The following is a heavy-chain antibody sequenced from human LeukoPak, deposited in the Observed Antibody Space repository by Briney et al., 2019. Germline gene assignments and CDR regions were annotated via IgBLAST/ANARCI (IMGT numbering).Heavy chain of an antibody. CDR1: GLTFSHYG. CDR2: IWREGSNK. J-gene: IGHJ4*02. Sequence: PERSLRLSCSASGLTFSHYGFHWVRQAQGKGREWVAVIWREGSNKFYGDFGKGRFIIYRNDSQNTISLQMNSLRSEDTGVYYCAKDAQRGFDYSNSLEYWGQGSLVIVSS. V-gene: IGHV3-33*06. CDR3: AKDAQRGFDYSNSLEY. D-gene: IGHD4-11*01.